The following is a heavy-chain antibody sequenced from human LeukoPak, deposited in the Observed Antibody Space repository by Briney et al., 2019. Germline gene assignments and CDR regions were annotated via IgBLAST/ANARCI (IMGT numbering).Heavy chain of an antibody. CDR2: INVEGNYI. CDR1: SFTVSRYW. D-gene: IGHD3-22*01. V-gene: IGHV3-74*01. CDR3: ARDLTGPYDH. J-gene: IGHJ4*02. Sequence: GKSLRLSCAASSFTVSRYWMHWVRQAPGKGLVWVARINVEGNYIDYAESVKGRFTISRDSAMNTLYLQMNSVRAEDTAVYSCARDLTGPYDHWGQGTLVTVSS.